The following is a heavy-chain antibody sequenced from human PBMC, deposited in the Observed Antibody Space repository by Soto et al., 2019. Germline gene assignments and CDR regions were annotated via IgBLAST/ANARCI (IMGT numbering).Heavy chain of an antibody. CDR1: GFSLSTSGVG. CDR3: AHSPMTTVTTYWYFDL. Sequence: QITLKESGPTLVKPTQTLTLTCTFSGFSLSTSGVGVGWIRQPPGKALEWLALIYWNDDKRYSPSLKSRLTNTKDTSQNRVVLTMTNMDPVDTATYYCAHSPMTTVTTYWYFDLWGRGTLVTFSA. V-gene: IGHV2-5*01. J-gene: IGHJ2*01. CDR2: IYWNDDK. D-gene: IGHD4-17*01.